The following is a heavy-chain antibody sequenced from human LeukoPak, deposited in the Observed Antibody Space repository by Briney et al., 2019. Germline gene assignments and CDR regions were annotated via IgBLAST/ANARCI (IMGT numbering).Heavy chain of an antibody. D-gene: IGHD3-10*01. CDR1: GGSISSFY. CDR2: IYTSGST. V-gene: IGHV4-4*07. CDR3: ARLWFGELSHIILDY. Sequence: SETLSLTCTVSGGSISSFYGSWIRQSAGKGLEWIGRIYTSGSTNYNPSLKSRVTISVDTSKNQFSLKLSSVTAADTAVYYCARLWFGELSHIILDYWGQGTLVTVSS. J-gene: IGHJ4*02.